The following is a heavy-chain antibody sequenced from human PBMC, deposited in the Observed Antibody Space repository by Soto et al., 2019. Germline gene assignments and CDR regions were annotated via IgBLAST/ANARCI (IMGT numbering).Heavy chain of an antibody. CDR2: ISWNSGSI. D-gene: IGHD3-22*01. Sequence: EVQLVESGGGLVQPGRSLRLSCAASGFTFDDYAMHWVRQAPGKGLEWVSGISWNSGSIGYADSVKGRFTISRDNAKNSLYLQTNSLRAEDTALYYCAKDPYYYDSSGFDYWGQGTLVTVSS. V-gene: IGHV3-9*01. J-gene: IGHJ4*02. CDR1: GFTFDDYA. CDR3: AKDPYYYDSSGFDY.